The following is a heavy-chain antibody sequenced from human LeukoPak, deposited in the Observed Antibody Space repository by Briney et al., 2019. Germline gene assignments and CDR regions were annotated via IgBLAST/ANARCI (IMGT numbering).Heavy chain of an antibody. CDR2: ISAYNSNT. Sequence: ASVKVSCKASGYTFTSYGISWVRQAPGQGLEWMGWISAYNSNTNYAQKLQGRVTMTTDTSTSTAYMELRSLRSDDTAVYYCARDVAAAGIPYYYYGMDVWGQGTTVTVSS. D-gene: IGHD6-13*01. CDR1: GYTFTSYG. CDR3: ARDVAAAGIPYYYYGMDV. V-gene: IGHV1-18*01. J-gene: IGHJ6*02.